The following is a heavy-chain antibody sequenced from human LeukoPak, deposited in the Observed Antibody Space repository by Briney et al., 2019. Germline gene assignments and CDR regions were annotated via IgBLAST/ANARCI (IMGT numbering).Heavy chain of an antibody. CDR1: GYTFTGYY. J-gene: IGHJ6*02. Sequence: GASVKVSCKASGYTFTGYYMHWVRQAPGQGLEWMGWINPNSGGTNYAQKFQGRVTMTRDTSISTAYMELSRLRSEDTAVYYCARSYGDYYESHYYYYGMDVWGQGTTVTVSS. V-gene: IGHV1-2*02. D-gene: IGHD4-17*01. CDR2: INPNSGGT. CDR3: ARSYGDYYESHYYYYGMDV.